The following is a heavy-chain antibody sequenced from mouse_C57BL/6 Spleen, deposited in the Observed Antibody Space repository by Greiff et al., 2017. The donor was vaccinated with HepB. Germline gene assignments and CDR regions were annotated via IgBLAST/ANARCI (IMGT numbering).Heavy chain of an antibody. D-gene: IGHD2-4*01. CDR2: IHPNSGST. CDR3: ARLYYDYDGHY. J-gene: IGHJ2*01. Sequence: QVQLKESGAELVKPGASVKLSCKASGYTFTSYWMHWVKQRPGQGLEWIGMIHPNSGSTNYNEKFKSKATLTVDKSSSTAYMQLSSLTSEDSAVYYCARLYYDYDGHYWGQGTTLTVSS. CDR1: GYTFTSYW. V-gene: IGHV1-64*01.